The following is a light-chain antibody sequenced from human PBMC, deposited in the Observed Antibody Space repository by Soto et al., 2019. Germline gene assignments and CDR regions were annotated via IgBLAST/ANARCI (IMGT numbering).Light chain of an antibody. V-gene: IGLV2-14*02. CDR3: SSYTSSSTYV. CDR2: EDI. CDR1: SSDVGSYNL. Sequence: QSVLTQPASVSGSPGQSITISCTGTSSDVGSYNLVSWYQQHPGKAPKLMIYEDIERPSGVSNRFSGSKSGNTASLTISGLQTEDEADYYCSSYTSSSTYVFGTGTKLTVL. J-gene: IGLJ1*01.